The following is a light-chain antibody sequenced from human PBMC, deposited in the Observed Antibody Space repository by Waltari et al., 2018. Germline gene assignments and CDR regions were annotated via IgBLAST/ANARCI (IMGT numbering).Light chain of an antibody. J-gene: IGKJ2*01. CDR3: QQYGSSPPYT. Sequence: IVLTQSPGTLSLSPGERATLSCRARQSVSSSYLAWYQHKLGQAPRLLIYGASSRATDIPDRFSGSGSATDVTLTISRLQPEDYAVYYCQQYGSSPPYTFGQGTKLEIK. CDR1: QSVSSSY. V-gene: IGKV3-20*01. CDR2: GAS.